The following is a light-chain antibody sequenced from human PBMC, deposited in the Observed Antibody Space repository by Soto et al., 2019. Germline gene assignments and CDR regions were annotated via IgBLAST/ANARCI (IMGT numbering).Light chain of an antibody. Sequence: QSALTQPPSASGSPRQSVTISCTGTSSDVGGYNYVSWYQQHPGKVPKLLIYEVTRRPSGVPDRFSGSKSGNTASLTVSALQAEDEAHYYCNSCAGNNVVIFGGGTKLTVL. V-gene: IGLV2-8*01. CDR1: SSDVGGYNY. J-gene: IGLJ2*01. CDR3: NSCAGNNVVI. CDR2: EVT.